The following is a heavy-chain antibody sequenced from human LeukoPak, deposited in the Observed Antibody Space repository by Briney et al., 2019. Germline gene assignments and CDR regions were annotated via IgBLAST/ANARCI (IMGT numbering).Heavy chain of an antibody. J-gene: IGHJ4*02. CDR2: IIPIFGTA. V-gene: IGHV1-69*01. Sequence: ASVKVSCKASGGTFSSYAISWVRQASGQGLEWMGGIIPIFGTANYAQKFQGRVTITVDESTSTAYMELSSLRSEDTAVYYCARGPGYSYASDYWGQGTLVTVSS. CDR1: GGTFSSYA. D-gene: IGHD5-18*01. CDR3: ARGPGYSYASDY.